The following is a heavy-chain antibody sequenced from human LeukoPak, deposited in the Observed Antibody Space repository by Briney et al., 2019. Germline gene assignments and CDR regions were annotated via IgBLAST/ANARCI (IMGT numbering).Heavy chain of an antibody. J-gene: IGHJ4*02. CDR2: ISSSSSYI. Sequence: GGSLRLSCAVSGFSVRTNFMSWVRQAPGKGLEWVSSISSSSSYIYYADSVKGRFTIFRDNAKNSLYLQMNSLRAEDTAVYYCAREDSSGLDYWGQGTLVTVSS. CDR1: GFSVRTNF. D-gene: IGHD3-22*01. V-gene: IGHV3-21*01. CDR3: AREDSSGLDY.